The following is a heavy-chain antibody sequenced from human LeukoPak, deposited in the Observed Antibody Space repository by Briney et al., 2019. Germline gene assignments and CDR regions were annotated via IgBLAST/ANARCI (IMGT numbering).Heavy chain of an antibody. V-gene: IGHV3-33*01. CDR2: IWTDGSYK. CDR3: ARDETSGSYYYYFDS. D-gene: IGHD1-26*01. Sequence: PGRSLRLSCAASGFTFSTYGMHWVRQAPGKGLEWVAVIWTDGSYKYYTDSVKGRFTISRDNSKNTLYLQMNSLRAEDTAVYYCARDETSGSYYYYFDSWGRGTLVTVSS. CDR1: GFTFSTYG. J-gene: IGHJ4*02.